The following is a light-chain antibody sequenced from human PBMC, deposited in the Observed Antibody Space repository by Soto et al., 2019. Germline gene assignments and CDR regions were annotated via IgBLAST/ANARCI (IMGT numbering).Light chain of an antibody. Sequence: QSVLTQPPSVSAAPGQKCTISCSGSSSNIGGNSVSWYQQLPGTAPKLLIYDDNKRPSGIPDRFSGSKSGTSATLGITGFQTGDEADYYCGSWDSSLSAYVFGTGTKVTVL. CDR2: DDN. V-gene: IGLV1-51*01. CDR1: SSNIGGNS. J-gene: IGLJ1*01. CDR3: GSWDSSLSAYV.